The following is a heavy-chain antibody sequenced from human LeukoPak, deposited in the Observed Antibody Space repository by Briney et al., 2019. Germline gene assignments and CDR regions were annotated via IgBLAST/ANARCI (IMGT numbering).Heavy chain of an antibody. J-gene: IGHJ4*02. D-gene: IGHD3-22*01. CDR2: ISSSSSYI. CDR3: AREREYYYDSSGYYQFFDY. CDR1: GFTFSSYS. V-gene: IGHV3-21*01. Sequence: GGSLRLSCAASGFTFSSYSMNWVRQAPGKGLEWVSSISSSSSYIYYADSVKGRFTISRDNAKNSLYLQMNSLRAEDTAVYYCAREREYYYDSSGYYQFFDYWGQGTLVTASS.